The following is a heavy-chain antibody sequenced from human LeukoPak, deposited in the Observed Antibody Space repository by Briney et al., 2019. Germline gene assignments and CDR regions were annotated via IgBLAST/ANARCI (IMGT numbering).Heavy chain of an antibody. CDR2: ISHDEKNK. CDR1: GFSFSGYA. J-gene: IGHJ4*02. CDR3: ATTFRGVIITRLDY. V-gene: IGHV3-30*04. Sequence: QPGRSLRLSCAASGFSFSGYAMHWVRRTPGKGLEWVAVISHDEKNKFYAESVKGRFTNSRDNSKNTLFLEMNSLRPEDTAFYYCATTFRGVIITRLDYWGQGTLVTVSS. D-gene: IGHD3-10*01.